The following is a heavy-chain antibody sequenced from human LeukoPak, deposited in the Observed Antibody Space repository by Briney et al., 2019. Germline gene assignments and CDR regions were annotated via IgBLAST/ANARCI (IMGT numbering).Heavy chain of an antibody. CDR3: AKAGRYYYDSSGNPAEYFQH. CDR2: ISGSGGST. V-gene: IGHV3-23*01. J-gene: IGHJ1*01. Sequence: GGSLRLSCAASGFTLSSYAMSWVRQAPGKGLEWVSAISGSGGSTYYADSVKGRFTISRDNSKNTLYLQMNSLRAEDTAVYYCAKAGRYYYDSSGNPAEYFQHWGQGTLVTVSS. D-gene: IGHD3-22*01. CDR1: GFTLSSYA.